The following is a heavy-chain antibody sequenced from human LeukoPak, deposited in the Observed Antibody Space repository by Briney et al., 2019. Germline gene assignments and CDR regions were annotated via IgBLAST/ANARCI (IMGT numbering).Heavy chain of an antibody. D-gene: IGHD4-23*01. CDR3: ARRVTHYGGNPTNFDF. V-gene: IGHV4-39*01. Sequence: SETLSLTCTVSGGSISSSSYYWDWIRQPPGKGLEWIGSIYHSGTTYYNPSLKSRVTISVDTSKNQFSLKLTSVTAADTAVYVCARRVTHYGGNPTNFDFWGQGILVTVSS. CDR2: IYHSGTT. CDR1: GGSISSSSYY. J-gene: IGHJ4*02.